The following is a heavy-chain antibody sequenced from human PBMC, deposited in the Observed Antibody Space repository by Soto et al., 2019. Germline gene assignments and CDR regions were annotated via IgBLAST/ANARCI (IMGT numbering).Heavy chain of an antibody. CDR3: ARAGDEDIGLVPAAIENYGMDV. J-gene: IGHJ6*02. Sequence: ASVKVSCKASGYTFTSYDINWVRQATGQGLEWMGWMNPNSGNTGYAQKFQGRVTMTRNTSISTAYMELSSLRSEDTAVYYCARAGDEDIGLVPAAIENYGMDVWGQGTKVTVSS. CDR2: MNPNSGNT. D-gene: IGHD2-2*01. CDR1: GYTFTSYD. V-gene: IGHV1-8*01.